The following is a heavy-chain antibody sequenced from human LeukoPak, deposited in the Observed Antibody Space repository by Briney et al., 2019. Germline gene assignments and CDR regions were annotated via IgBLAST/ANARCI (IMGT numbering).Heavy chain of an antibody. Sequence: SETLSLTCTVSGASISSYYWSWIRQPPGKGLEWIGYIYYSGSTNYNPSLKSRVTISVDTSKNQFSLKLSSVTAADTAVYYCARDGSSGWAPRFDYWGQGTLVTVSS. D-gene: IGHD6-19*01. J-gene: IGHJ4*02. CDR2: IYYSGST. V-gene: IGHV4-59*01. CDR3: ARDGSSGWAPRFDY. CDR1: GASISSYY.